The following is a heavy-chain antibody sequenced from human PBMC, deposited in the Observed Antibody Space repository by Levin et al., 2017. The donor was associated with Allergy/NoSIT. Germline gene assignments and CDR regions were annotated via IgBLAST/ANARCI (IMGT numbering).Heavy chain of an antibody. Sequence: PGLSLRLSCAVSGFRFGAHWMSWVRQAPGKGLEWFAPLSPLFLSPSSFSSFQGRFTISRDNAKNSLYLQMNSLRAEDTALYYCARGTKIVVVTAIRPLDYWGQGTLVTVSS. CDR2: LSPLFLSP. D-gene: IGHD2-21*02. CDR1: GFRFGAHW. J-gene: IGHJ4*02. CDR3: ARGTKIVVVTAIRPLDY. V-gene: IGHV3-7*01.